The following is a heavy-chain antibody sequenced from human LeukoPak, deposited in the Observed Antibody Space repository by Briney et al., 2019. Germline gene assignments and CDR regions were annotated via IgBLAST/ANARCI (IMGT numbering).Heavy chain of an antibody. CDR2: IKTDGSEK. CDR1: GFTFSSYW. Sequence: GGSLRLSCEASGFTFSSYWMSWVRQAPGKGLEWVANIKTDGSEKYYVDSVKGRFTVSRDNAKNSLYLQMNSLRAEDTAVYYCARDYTGYFPWGQGTLVIVSS. D-gene: IGHD3-9*01. CDR3: ARDYTGYFP. V-gene: IGHV3-7*03. J-gene: IGHJ5*02.